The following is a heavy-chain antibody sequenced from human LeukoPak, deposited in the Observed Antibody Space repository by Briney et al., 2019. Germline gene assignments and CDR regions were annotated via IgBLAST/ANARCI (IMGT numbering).Heavy chain of an antibody. CDR1: GYMFTDHG. Sequence: ASVKVSCKAFGYMFTDHGIMWVRQAPGQGLEWMGWISTYNGDTTSAQKFQGRLTLTTDKSTSTAYMELRSLTSDDTAVYYCARRGPPASNWFDPWGQGTLVTVSS. D-gene: IGHD3-10*01. CDR3: ARRGPPASNWFDP. CDR2: ISTYNGDT. V-gene: IGHV1-18*01. J-gene: IGHJ5*02.